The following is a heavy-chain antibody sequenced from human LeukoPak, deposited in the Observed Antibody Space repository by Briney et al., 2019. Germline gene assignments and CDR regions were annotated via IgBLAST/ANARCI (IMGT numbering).Heavy chain of an antibody. CDR2: IIGSSGDT. Sequence: QPGGSLRLSCAASGFSFSNFAMSWARQAPGKGLEWVSLIIGSSGDTLYADSVKGRFTISRDISKHRLYLQMNSLRAEDTALYYCAKGAYDYIEMGYFDDWGQGTLVTVSS. CDR3: AKGAYDYIEMGYFDD. V-gene: IGHV3-23*01. CDR1: GFSFSNFA. J-gene: IGHJ4*02. D-gene: IGHD5-12*01.